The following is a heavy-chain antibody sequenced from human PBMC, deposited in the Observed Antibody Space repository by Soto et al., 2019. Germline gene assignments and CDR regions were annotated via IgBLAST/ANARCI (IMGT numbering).Heavy chain of an antibody. D-gene: IGHD1-20*01. J-gene: IGHJ3*02. Sequence: SGPTLVKPTPTLTLTCTFSGFSLSTSGVGVGWIRQPPGKALEWLALIYWDDDKRYSPSLKSRLTITKDTSKNQVVLTMTNMDPVDTATYYCAHRSAFNWNDWEAFDIWGQGTMVTVSS. CDR1: GFSLSTSGVG. CDR3: AHRSAFNWNDWEAFDI. CDR2: IYWDDDK. V-gene: IGHV2-5*02.